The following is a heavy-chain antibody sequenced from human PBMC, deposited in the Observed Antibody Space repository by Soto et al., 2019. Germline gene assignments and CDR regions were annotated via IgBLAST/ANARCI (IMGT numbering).Heavy chain of an antibody. J-gene: IGHJ6*02. CDR1: GFAFSGYG. Sequence: GSLRLSCAASGFAFSGYGMHWVRQAPGKGLEWVAFIWFDGSDALYSDSVKGRFTISRDNSKNTLFLQLNSLRGDDTAVYYCAREGYCSGGGCSGGMDVWGQGTTVTVSS. D-gene: IGHD2-15*01. CDR3: AREGYCSGGGCSGGMDV. V-gene: IGHV3-33*01. CDR2: IWFDGSDA.